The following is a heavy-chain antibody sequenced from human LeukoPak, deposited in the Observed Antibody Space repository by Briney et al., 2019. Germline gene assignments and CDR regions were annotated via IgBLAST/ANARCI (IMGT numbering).Heavy chain of an antibody. Sequence: PGGSLRLSCAASGFTFSSYGMHWVRQAPGKGLEWVAVISYDGSNKYYADSVKGRFTISRDNSKNTLYLQMNSLRAEDTAVYYCASSSGLDYWGQGTLVTVSS. J-gene: IGHJ4*02. CDR1: GFTFSSYG. D-gene: IGHD6-6*01. V-gene: IGHV3-30*03. CDR2: ISYDGSNK. CDR3: ASSSGLDY.